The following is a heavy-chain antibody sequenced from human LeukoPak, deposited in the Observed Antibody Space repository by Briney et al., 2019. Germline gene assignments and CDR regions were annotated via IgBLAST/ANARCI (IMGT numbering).Heavy chain of an antibody. J-gene: IGHJ4*02. CDR1: GFSLSTSGVG. D-gene: IGHD3-16*01. V-gene: IGHV2-5*01. Sequence: SGPTLVKPTQTLTLTCTFSGFSLSTSGVGVGWIRQPPGKALEWLALIYWNDDKRYSPSLKSRLTITKDTSKNQVVLTVTNMDPVDTATYYCAHRPQSYQTYYFDYWGQGTLVTVSS. CDR2: IYWNDDK. CDR3: AHRPQSYQTYYFDY.